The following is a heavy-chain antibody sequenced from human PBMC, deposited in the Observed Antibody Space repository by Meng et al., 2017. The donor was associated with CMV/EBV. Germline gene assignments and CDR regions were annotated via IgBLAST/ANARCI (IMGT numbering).Heavy chain of an antibody. V-gene: IGHV1-2*02. J-gene: IGHJ4*02. CDR1: GYTIHGYY. Sequence: SGYTIHGYYMHWVRQAPEQGLEWMGWINPNSGGTNYAEKFQGRVTMTRDTSISTAYMELSRLRSDDTAVYYCAREPLLSSSDSYYFDYWGQGTLVTVSS. CDR3: AREPLLSSSDSYYFDY. D-gene: IGHD6-6*01. CDR2: INPNSGGT.